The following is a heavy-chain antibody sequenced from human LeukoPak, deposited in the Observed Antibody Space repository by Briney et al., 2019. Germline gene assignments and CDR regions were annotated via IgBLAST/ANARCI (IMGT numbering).Heavy chain of an antibody. CDR3: AWGEGGFDY. D-gene: IGHD3-10*01. J-gene: IGHJ4*02. CDR1: GFTFSTHD. V-gene: IGHV3-48*04. CDR2: ISSRSSTI. Sequence: PGGSLRLSCAASGFTFSTHDLNWVRQAPGKGLEWVSFISSRSSTIYYADSVKGRFTISRDNAKNSLYLQMNSLRAEDTAVYYCAWGEGGFDYWGQGTLVTVSS.